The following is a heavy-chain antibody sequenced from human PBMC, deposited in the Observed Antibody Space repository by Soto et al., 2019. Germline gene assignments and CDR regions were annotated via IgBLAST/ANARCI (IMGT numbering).Heavy chain of an antibody. CDR1: GFTFSSYA. CDR2: IRGTT. CDR3: ARDDSFAFDI. J-gene: IGHJ3*02. Sequence: GSLRLSCAASGFTFSSYAMSWVRQAPGKGLEWVSYIRGTTHYADSVKGRFTISRDNARSSLYLQMNSLRADDTAVYYCARDDSFAFDIWGQGTMVTVSS. D-gene: IGHD2-21*01. V-gene: IGHV3-48*01.